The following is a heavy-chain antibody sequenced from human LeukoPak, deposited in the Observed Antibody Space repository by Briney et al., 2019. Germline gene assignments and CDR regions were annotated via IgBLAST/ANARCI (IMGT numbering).Heavy chain of an antibody. CDR2: LSADSDYI. CDR3: ARSLTHGVGDF. Sequence: GGSLRLSCEGSGFTFSAHSMNWVRQAPGKGLEWVSSLSADSDYIYYTDSVRGRFTISRDNPKNSLFLQMNSLRAEDTAVYFCARSLTHGVGDFWGQGTLVTVSS. V-gene: IGHV3-21*01. CDR1: GFTFSAHS. J-gene: IGHJ4*02. D-gene: IGHD3-3*01.